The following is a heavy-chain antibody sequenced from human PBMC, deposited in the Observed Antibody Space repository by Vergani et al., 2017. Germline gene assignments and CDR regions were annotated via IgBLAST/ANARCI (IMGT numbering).Heavy chain of an antibody. CDR2: VLFDGSNE. D-gene: IGHD2-15*01. CDR3: ARDLAYCHEGSCAL. CDR1: GFTFQRYG. Sequence: QVQLVQSGGGVVQPGGSLGLSCVASGFTFQRYGMQWVRQAPGQGLEWVAYVLFDGSNEYYADSVEGRFIVSRDNSNDALYLQMNSLRTDDTAVYYCARDLAYCHEGSCALWGQGSVVTVSS. V-gene: IGHV3-30*02. J-gene: IGHJ4*02.